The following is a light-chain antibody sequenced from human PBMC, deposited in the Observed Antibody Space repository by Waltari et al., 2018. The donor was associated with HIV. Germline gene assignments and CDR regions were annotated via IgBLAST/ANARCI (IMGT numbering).Light chain of an antibody. CDR3: QSYDSSLSVWV. CDR2: GNS. CDR1: RSTLGAGYA. V-gene: IGLV1-40*01. Sequence: QSVLTQPPSVSGAPGQRVTISCTGSRSTLGAGYAVHWYQPLPGTAPKLLIYGNSNRPSGVPDRFAGSNSGTSASLAITVLLAEDEADYYCQSYDSSLSVWVFGGGTKLTVL. J-gene: IGLJ3*02.